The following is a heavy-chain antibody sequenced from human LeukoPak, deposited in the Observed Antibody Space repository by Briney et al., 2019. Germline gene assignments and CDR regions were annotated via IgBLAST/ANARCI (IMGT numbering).Heavy chain of an antibody. D-gene: IGHD3-10*01. J-gene: IGHJ6*02. Sequence: GGSLRLSCAASGFTFSNAWMSWVRQAPGKGLEWVGRIKSKTDGGTTDYSAPVKGRFNISRDDSKNTLYLQMNSLKTEDTAVYYCTSNFGYYYGMDVWGQGTTVTVSS. V-gene: IGHV3-15*01. CDR2: IKSKTDGGTT. CDR1: GFTFSNAW. CDR3: TSNFGYYYGMDV.